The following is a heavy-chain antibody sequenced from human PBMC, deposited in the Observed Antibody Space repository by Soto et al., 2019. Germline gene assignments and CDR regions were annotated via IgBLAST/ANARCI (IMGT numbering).Heavy chain of an antibody. D-gene: IGHD3-22*01. V-gene: IGHV3-49*04. J-gene: IGHJ4*02. CDR2: IRSETYGGTT. CDR3: ARDLVIVVVMPVY. CDR1: GATFVGYA. Sequence: GGSVGITCTASGATFVGYAMSWVRQGPGKGLEWVGFIRSETYGGTTEYAASVKGRFTISRDDSKSIAYLHMNSLKIEDTAVYYCARDLVIVVVMPVYWGQGPLVTVSS.